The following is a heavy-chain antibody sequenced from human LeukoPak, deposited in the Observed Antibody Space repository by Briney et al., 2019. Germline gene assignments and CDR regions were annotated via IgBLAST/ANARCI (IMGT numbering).Heavy chain of an antibody. CDR1: GGSISSNSYY. Sequence: PSETLSLTCTVSGGSISSNSYYWSWIRQPPGKGLEWIGEINHSGSTNYNPSLKSRVTISVDTSKNQFSLKLSSVTAADTAVYYCARVKVNPSRRYCSGGSCYPTFDYWGQGTLVTVSS. V-gene: IGHV4-39*07. CDR3: ARVKVNPSRRYCSGGSCYPTFDY. D-gene: IGHD2-15*01. CDR2: INHSGST. J-gene: IGHJ4*02.